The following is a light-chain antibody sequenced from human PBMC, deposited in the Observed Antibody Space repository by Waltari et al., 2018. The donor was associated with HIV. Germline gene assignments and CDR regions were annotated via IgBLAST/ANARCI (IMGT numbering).Light chain of an antibody. CDR2: AKT. V-gene: IGLV1-51*01. CDR3: GTWDSSLGGWV. Sequence: QSVLTQPPSVSAAPGQKVTIPCSGSRSNIWRNSVSWCQQLPGAAPTLLIYAKTERPSGMPDRFAGSKAGTSATLGSTGLQTGDEADYDCGTWDSSLGGWVFGGGTKLAVL. J-gene: IGLJ3*02. CDR1: RSNIWRNS.